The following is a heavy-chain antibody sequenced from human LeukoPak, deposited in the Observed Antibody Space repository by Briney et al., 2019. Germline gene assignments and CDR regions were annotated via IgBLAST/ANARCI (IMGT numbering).Heavy chain of an antibody. CDR2: INHSGST. V-gene: IGHV4-34*01. D-gene: IGHD2-15*01. Sequence: SETLSLTCAVYGGSFSGYYWSWIRQPPGKGLEWIGEINHSGSTNYNPSLKSRVTISVDTSKNQFSLKLSSVTAADTAVYYCARSTNGREETKLGYYYYYYMDVWGKGTTVTISS. CDR1: GGSFSGYY. CDR3: ARSTNGREETKLGYYYYYYMDV. J-gene: IGHJ6*03.